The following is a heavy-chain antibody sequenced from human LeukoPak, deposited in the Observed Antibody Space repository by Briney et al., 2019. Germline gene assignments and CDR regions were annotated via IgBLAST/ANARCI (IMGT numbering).Heavy chain of an antibody. D-gene: IGHD6-19*01. CDR3: SRVERQWPTFKYYFGY. J-gene: IGHJ4*02. CDR2: ISLSGLT. Sequence: SGTLSLTCGVSGGSISNTNWWRWVRQPPGQGLEWIGEISLSGLTNYNPSLKSRVTVSLDKSKNHLSLNLTSVTAADTAVYYCSRVERQWPTFKYYFGYWGQGTMVTVSS. V-gene: IGHV4-4*02. CDR1: GGSISNTNW.